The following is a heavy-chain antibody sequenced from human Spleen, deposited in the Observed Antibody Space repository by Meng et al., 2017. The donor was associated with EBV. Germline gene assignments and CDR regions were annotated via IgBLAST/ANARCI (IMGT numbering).Heavy chain of an antibody. CDR3: ARGKTWIAAAGTFDY. CDR1: GGSISSSNW. D-gene: IGHD6-13*01. J-gene: IGHJ4*02. CDR2: IYHSGST. Sequence: LSKPSGTPSLTCAVSGGSISSSNWWSWVRQPPGKGLEWIGEIYHSGSTNYNPSLKSRVTISIDKSKNQFSLKLNSVTAADTALYYCARGKTWIAAAGTFDYWGQGTLVTVSS. V-gene: IGHV4-4*02.